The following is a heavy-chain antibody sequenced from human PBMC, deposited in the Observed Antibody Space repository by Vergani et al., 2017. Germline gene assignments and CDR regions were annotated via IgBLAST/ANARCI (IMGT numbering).Heavy chain of an antibody. CDR1: GGSISSYY. D-gene: IGHD2-8*01. V-gene: IGHV4-59*01. Sequence: QVQLQESGPGLVKPSETLSLTCTVSGGSISSYYWSWIRRPPGKGLEWIGYIYYSGSTNYNPSLKSRVTISVDTSKNQFSLKLSSVTAADTAVYYCARGETDTDIVLRTGMDVWGQGTTVTVSS. CDR3: ARGETDTDIVLRTGMDV. J-gene: IGHJ6*02. CDR2: IYYSGST.